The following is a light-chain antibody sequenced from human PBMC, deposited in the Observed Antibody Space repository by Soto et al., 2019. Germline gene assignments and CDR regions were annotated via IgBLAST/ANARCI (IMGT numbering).Light chain of an antibody. CDR1: QSVSSSY. CDR3: QQYGSLWFT. V-gene: IGKV3-20*01. J-gene: IGKJ3*01. CDR2: GAS. Sequence: EIVLTQSPGTLSLSPGERATLSCRASQSVSSSYLAWYQQKPGQAPRLLIYGASSRATGIPDRFSGSGSGTDFTLTISRLETEDFAVYYCQQYGSLWFTFGPVNKVDIK.